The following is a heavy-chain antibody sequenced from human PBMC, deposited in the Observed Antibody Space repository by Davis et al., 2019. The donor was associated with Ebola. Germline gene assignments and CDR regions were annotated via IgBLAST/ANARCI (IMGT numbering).Heavy chain of an antibody. J-gene: IGHJ6*02. V-gene: IGHV3-21*01. CDR1: GFTFSSYS. D-gene: IGHD2-2*01. CDR3: ARWGRYIVVVPAATDYYYYGMDV. Sequence: LSLTCAASGFTFSSYSMNWVRQAPGKGLEWVSSISSSSSYIYYADSVKGRFTISRDNAKNSLYLQMNSLRAEDTAVYYCARWGRYIVVVPAATDYYYYGMDVWGQGTTVTVSS. CDR2: ISSSSSYI.